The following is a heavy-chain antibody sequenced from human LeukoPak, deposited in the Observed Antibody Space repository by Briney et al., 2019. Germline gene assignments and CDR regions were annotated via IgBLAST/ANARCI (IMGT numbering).Heavy chain of an antibody. V-gene: IGHV4-39*07. CDR2: IYYTGST. Sequence: PSETLSLTCTVSGGSISSSRYYWGWIRQPPGKGLEWIGSIYYTGSTYYNPSLKSRVTISVDTSKNQFSLKLSSVTAADTAVYYCARGGSYGTNFDYWGQGTLVTVSS. D-gene: IGHD1-26*01. CDR3: ARGGSYGTNFDY. J-gene: IGHJ4*02. CDR1: GGSISSSRYY.